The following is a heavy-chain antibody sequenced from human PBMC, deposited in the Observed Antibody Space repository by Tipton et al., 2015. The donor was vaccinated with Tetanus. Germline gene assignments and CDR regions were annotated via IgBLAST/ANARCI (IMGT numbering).Heavy chain of an antibody. CDR3: ARRGEARANWFDS. V-gene: IGHV3-48*02. Sequence: SLRLSCAASGFSFRDFGMNWVRQAPEKGLEWVSYISYSSTSIYYADSVKGRFVVSRDNAKNSLYLQMNTLRDDDTAVYYCARRGEARANWFDSWGQGTLVTVSS. CDR1: GFSFRDFG. J-gene: IGHJ5*01. CDR2: ISYSSTSI. D-gene: IGHD2-21*01.